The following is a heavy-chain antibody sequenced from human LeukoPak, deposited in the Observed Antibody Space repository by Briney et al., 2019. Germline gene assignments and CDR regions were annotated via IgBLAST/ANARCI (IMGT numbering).Heavy chain of an antibody. J-gene: IGHJ6*02. CDR1: GYTFTSYA. CDR2: INAGNGNT. Sequence: GASVNVSCKASGYTFTSYAMHWVRQAPGQRLEWMGWINAGNGNTKYSQKFQGRVTITRDTSASTAYMELSSLRSEDTAVYYCAREGARGTTVTSPEYYYYGMDVWGQGTTVTVSS. D-gene: IGHD4-17*01. V-gene: IGHV1-3*01. CDR3: AREGARGTTVTSPEYYYYGMDV.